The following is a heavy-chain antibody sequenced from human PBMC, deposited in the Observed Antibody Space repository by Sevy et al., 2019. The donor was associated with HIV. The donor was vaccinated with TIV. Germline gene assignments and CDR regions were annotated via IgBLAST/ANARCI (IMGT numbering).Heavy chain of an antibody. Sequence: ASVKVSCKTFGYTFKTYGISWVRQAPGQGLEWMGWISAYSGDTNFAQKFQGRVTMTTDTSTGTAYMELSSLRSDDTAVYFCARDKPQGVVIIPGSMRGGVDYWGLGTVVTVSS. CDR1: GYTFKTYG. CDR2: ISAYSGDT. V-gene: IGHV1-18*01. CDR3: ARDKPQGVVIIPGSMRGGVDY. J-gene: IGHJ4*02. D-gene: IGHD2-2*01.